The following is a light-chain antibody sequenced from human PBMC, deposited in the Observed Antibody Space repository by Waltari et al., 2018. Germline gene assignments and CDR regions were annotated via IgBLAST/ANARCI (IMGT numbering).Light chain of an antibody. CDR1: RPNIGAGYT. Sequence: QSVLTQPPSVSGAPGQRVTTSCTGSRPNIGAGYTVHRYQQLPGPAPNLLIFDNNNRPSGVPDRFSGSKSGTSASLVITGLQAEDEADYYCQSYDSSLRGSRVFGGGTKVTVL. V-gene: IGLV1-40*01. CDR2: DNN. J-gene: IGLJ3*02. CDR3: QSYDSSLRGSRV.